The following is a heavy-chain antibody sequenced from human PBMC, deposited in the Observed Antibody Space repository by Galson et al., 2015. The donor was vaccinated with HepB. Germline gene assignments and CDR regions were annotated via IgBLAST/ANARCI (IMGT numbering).Heavy chain of an antibody. CDR1: GFTFGSYW. D-gene: IGHD5-12*01. Sequence: SLSLSCAASGFTFGSYWMSWVRQAPGKGLEWVANIKQDGSENYYVDSVKGRFTISRDNAKNSLYLQMNSLRAEDTAVYYCARVRGGYDFDYWGQGTLVTVSS. CDR3: ARVRGGYDFDY. J-gene: IGHJ4*02. V-gene: IGHV3-7*03. CDR2: IKQDGSEN.